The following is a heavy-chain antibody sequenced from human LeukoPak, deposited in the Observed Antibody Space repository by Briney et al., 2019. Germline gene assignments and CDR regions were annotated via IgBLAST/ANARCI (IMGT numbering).Heavy chain of an antibody. V-gene: IGHV1-2*02. CDR2: INPRSGGT. J-gene: IGHJ3*02. D-gene: IGHD3-3*01. Sequence: ASVKVSCKASGYTFTGNYMHWVRQAPGQGLEWMGWINPRSGGTNYAQKFQGRVTMTRDTSITTAYMELSRLRSDDTAVCYCVKMHYDFWSAFHIWGQGTMVTVSS. CDR1: GYTFTGNY. CDR3: VKMHYDFWSAFHI.